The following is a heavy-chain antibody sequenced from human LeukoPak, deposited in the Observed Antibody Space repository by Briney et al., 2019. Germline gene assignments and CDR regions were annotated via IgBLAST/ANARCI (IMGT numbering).Heavy chain of an antibody. J-gene: IGHJ4*02. V-gene: IGHV4-34*01. CDR3: ARRGFGELSTGLFDY. Sequence: ASETLSLTCAVYGGSFSGYYWSWIRQPPGKGLEWIGEINHSGSTNYNPSLKSRVTISVDTSKNQFSLKLSSVTAADTAVYYCARRGFGELSTGLFDYWGQGTLVTVSS. CDR2: INHSGST. D-gene: IGHD3-10*01. CDR1: GGSFSGYY.